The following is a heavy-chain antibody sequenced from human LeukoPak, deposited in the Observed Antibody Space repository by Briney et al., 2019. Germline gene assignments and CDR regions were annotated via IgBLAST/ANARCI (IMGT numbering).Heavy chain of an antibody. CDR3: ARGPLAAAVNSRAFDI. V-gene: IGHV1-69*04. Sequence: SVKVSCKASGGTFSSYAISWVRQAPGQGLEWMGRIIPILGIANYAQKFQGRVTITADKSTSTAYMELSSLRSEDTAVYYCARGPLAAAVNSRAFDIWGQGTMVTVSS. CDR1: GGTFSSYA. D-gene: IGHD6-13*01. J-gene: IGHJ3*02. CDR2: IIPILGIA.